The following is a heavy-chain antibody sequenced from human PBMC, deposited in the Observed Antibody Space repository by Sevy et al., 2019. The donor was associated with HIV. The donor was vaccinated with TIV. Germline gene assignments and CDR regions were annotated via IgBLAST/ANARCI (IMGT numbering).Heavy chain of an antibody. V-gene: IGHV3-48*02. CDR3: AGDGVVVPAAPYYYYYYMDV. CDR2: ISSSSSTI. J-gene: IGHJ6*03. D-gene: IGHD2-2*01. CDR1: GFTFSSYS. Sequence: GGSLRLSCAASGFTFSSYSMNWVRQAPGKGLEWVSYISSSSSTIYYADSVKGRFTISRDNAKNSLYLQMNSLRDEDTAVYYCAGDGVVVPAAPYYYYYYMDVWGKGTTVTVSS.